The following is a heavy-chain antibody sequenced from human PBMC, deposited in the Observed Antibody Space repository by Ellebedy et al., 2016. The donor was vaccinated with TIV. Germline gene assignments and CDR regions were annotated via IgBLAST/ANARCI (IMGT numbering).Heavy chain of an antibody. CDR3: AKSRDYHDFVVSPTARYWYFDV. D-gene: IGHD3-22*01. V-gene: IGHV3-23*01. J-gene: IGHJ2*01. CDR1: GFTFSSSA. CDR2: ITAGGDTT. Sequence: GGSLRLSCAASGFTFSSSAMSWVRQAPEKGLEWVSSITAGGDTTFYADSVTGRFSISRANSNNTMYLQMNRLRAGDTAAYYCAKSRDYHDFVVSPTARYWYFDVWGRGALVTVSS.